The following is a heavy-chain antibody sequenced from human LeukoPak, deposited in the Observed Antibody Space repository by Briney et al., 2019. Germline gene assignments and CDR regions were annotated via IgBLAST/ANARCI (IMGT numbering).Heavy chain of an antibody. Sequence: GFTVSXXXXSXVRQXXGKGXXXVXVIYSGGTTYYADSVKGRFTISRDNSKNTLYLQMNSLRAEDTAVYYCASYDSSGLNWFDPWGQGTLVTVSS. CDR1: GFTVSXXX. J-gene: IGHJ5*02. V-gene: IGHV3-66*02. CDR3: ASYDSSGLNWFDP. CDR2: IYSGGTT. D-gene: IGHD3-22*01.